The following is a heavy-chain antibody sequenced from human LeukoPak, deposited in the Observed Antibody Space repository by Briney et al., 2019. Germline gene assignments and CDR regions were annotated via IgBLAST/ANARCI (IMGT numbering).Heavy chain of an antibody. CDR1: GGTFSSYA. D-gene: IGHD1-26*01. Sequence: SVKVSCKASGGTFSSYAISWVRQAPGQGLEWMGGIIPIFGTANYAQKFQGRVTITTDESTSTAYLQWSSLKASDTAMYYCARLMGSPSKPGAFDIWGQGTMVTVSS. J-gene: IGHJ3*02. CDR2: IIPIFGTA. V-gene: IGHV1-69*05. CDR3: ARLMGSPSKPGAFDI.